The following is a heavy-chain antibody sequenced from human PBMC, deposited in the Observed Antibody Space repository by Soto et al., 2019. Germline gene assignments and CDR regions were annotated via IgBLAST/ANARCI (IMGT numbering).Heavy chain of an antibody. CDR1: GFAFRSYA. V-gene: IGHV3-23*01. J-gene: IGHJ4*02. CDR3: ASEALCGADCYFFEY. Sequence: GGSLRLSCAASGFAFRSYAMSWVRQAPGKGLEWVSSISGTGATSYYADSVKGRFTISRDSSKSTLYLQMNSLRAEDTAVYYCASEALCGADCYFFEYWGPGTLVTVSS. CDR2: ISGTGATS. D-gene: IGHD2-21*02.